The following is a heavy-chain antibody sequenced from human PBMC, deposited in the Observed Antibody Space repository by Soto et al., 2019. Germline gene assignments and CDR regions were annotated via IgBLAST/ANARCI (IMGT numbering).Heavy chain of an antibody. J-gene: IGHJ6*03. D-gene: IGHD3-3*01. CDR1: GGSISSYY. CDR2: IYYSGST. Sequence: SETLSLTCTVSGGSISSYYWSWIRQPPGKGLGWIGYIYYSGSTNYNPSLKSRVTISVDTSKNQFSLKLSSVTAADTAVYYCASHVLRFLEWFPKPDYMDVWGKGTTVTVSS. CDR3: ASHVLRFLEWFPKPDYMDV. V-gene: IGHV4-59*08.